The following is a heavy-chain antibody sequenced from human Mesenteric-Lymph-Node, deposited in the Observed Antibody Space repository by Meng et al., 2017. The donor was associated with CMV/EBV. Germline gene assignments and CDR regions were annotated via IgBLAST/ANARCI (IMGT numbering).Heavy chain of an antibody. D-gene: IGHD3-3*01. J-gene: IGHJ6*02. CDR2: IIPIFGTA. V-gene: IGHV1-69*05. CDR3: ASKTIFGVVIHPYYYYGMDV. CDR1: GGTFSSYA. Sequence: SVKVSCKASGGTFSSYAISWVRQAPGQGLEWMGGIIPIFGTANYAQKFQGRVTITTDESTSTAYMELSSLRSEDTAVYYCASKTIFGVVIHPYYYYGMDVWGQGTTVTVSS.